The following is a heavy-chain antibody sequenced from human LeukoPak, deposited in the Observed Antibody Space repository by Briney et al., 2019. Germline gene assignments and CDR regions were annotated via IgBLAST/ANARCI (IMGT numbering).Heavy chain of an antibody. CDR3: ARAKYAYDY. CDR1: GYTFTGYY. V-gene: IGHV1-18*04. D-gene: IGHD2-2*01. Sequence: ASVTVSCKASGYTFTGYYMHWVRQAPGQGLEWMGWISAYNGNTNYAQKLQGRVTMTTDTSTSTAYMELRSLRSDDTAVYYCARAKYAYDYWGQGTLVTVSS. J-gene: IGHJ4*02. CDR2: ISAYNGNT.